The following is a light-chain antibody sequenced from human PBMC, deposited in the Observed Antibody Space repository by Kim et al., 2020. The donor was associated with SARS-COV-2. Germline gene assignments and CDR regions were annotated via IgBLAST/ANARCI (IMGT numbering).Light chain of an antibody. Sequence: VPPGQIASITCSGDKLGDKYACWYQQKPGQSPVLVIYQDSKRPSGIPERFSGSNSGNTATLTISGTQAMDEADYYCQAWDSSTAWVFGGGTQLTVL. CDR3: QAWDSSTAWV. CDR1: KLGDKY. V-gene: IGLV3-1*01. J-gene: IGLJ3*02. CDR2: QDS.